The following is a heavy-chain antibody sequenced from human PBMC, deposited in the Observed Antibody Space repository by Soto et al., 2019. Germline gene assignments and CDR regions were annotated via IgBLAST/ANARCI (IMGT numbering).Heavy chain of an antibody. CDR3: ARDPQLELGYFDY. CDR1: GFTSSSYA. Sequence: PGGSLRLSCAASGFTSSSYAMHWVRQAPGKGLEWVAVISYDGSNKYYADSVKGRFTISRDNSKNTLYLQMNSLRAEDTAVYYCARDPQLELGYFDYWGQGTLVTVSS. CDR2: ISYDGSNK. J-gene: IGHJ4*02. V-gene: IGHV3-30-3*01. D-gene: IGHD1-7*01.